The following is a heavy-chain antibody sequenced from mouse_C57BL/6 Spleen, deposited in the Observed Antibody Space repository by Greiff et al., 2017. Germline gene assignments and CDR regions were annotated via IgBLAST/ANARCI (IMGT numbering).Heavy chain of an antibody. J-gene: IGHJ3*01. Sequence: QVQLQQSGPELVKPGASVKISCKASGYAFSSSWMNWVKQRPGKGLEWIGRIYPGDGDTNYNGKFKGKATLTADKSSSTAYMQLSSLTSEDSAVYFCARVDGDPWFAYWGQGALVTVSA. CDR1: GYAFSSSW. D-gene: IGHD2-13*01. V-gene: IGHV1-82*01. CDR2: IYPGDGDT. CDR3: ARVDGDPWFAY.